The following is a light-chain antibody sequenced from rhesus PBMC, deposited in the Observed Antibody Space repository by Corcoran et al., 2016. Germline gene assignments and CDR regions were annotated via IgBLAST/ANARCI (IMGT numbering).Light chain of an antibody. Sequence: EIVMTQSPATLSLSPGETATISCRTSQSVSSYLAWYQQKPWQAPRLLRYGASSRATGIPDRVSGSGSGTDVTLTISSLEPEDFAVYYCQETSNLSWTFGQGTKVEIK. J-gene: IGKJ1*01. CDR3: QETSNLSWT. CDR1: QSVSSY. V-gene: IGKV3-31*02. CDR2: GAS.